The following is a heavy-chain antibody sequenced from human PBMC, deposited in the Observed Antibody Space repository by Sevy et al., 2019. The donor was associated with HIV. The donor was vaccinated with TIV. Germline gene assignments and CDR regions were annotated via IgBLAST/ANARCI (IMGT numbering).Heavy chain of an antibody. CDR1: GFTFSNYA. CDR3: VKEVSEYNYSDY. CDR2: ISGSAHRT. J-gene: IGHJ4*02. D-gene: IGHD1-1*01. V-gene: IGHV3-23*01. Sequence: GGSLRLSCAASGFTFSNYAMSWVRQTPGKGLEWVSAISGSAHRTYYTDSVKGRFTISRDNSKNLLFLQMNSLRAEDTDFYCCVKEVSEYNYSDYWGQGTLVTVSS.